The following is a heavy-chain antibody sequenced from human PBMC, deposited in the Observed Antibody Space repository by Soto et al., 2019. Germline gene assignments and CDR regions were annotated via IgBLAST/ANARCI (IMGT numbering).Heavy chain of an antibody. J-gene: IGHJ5*02. D-gene: IGHD2-2*01. CDR1: GGSISSGGYY. CDR3: ARVRGNQLLGWFDP. CDR2: IYHSGTT. Sequence: QVQLQESGPGLVKPSQTLSLTCTVSGGSISSGGYYWSWIRQHPGKGLEWIGYIYHSGTTYYNPSLKSRVTISVDTSKNQFSLKLTSVTAADTAVYDFARVRGNQLLGWFDPWGQGTLVTVSS. V-gene: IGHV4-31*03.